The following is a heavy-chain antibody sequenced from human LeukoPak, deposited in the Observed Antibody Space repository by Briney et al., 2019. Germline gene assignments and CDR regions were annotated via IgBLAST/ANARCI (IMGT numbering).Heavy chain of an antibody. CDR3: ARGDSSGYKGVTFDY. CDR2: ISSSSSYI. V-gene: IGHV3-21*01. CDR1: GFTFSSYS. Sequence: KPGGSLRLSCAASGFTFSSYSMNWVRQAPGQGLELVSSISSSSSYIYYADSVKGRFTISRDNAKNSLYLQMNSLRAEDTAVYYCARGDSSGYKGVTFDYWGQGTLVTVSS. J-gene: IGHJ4*02. D-gene: IGHD3-22*01.